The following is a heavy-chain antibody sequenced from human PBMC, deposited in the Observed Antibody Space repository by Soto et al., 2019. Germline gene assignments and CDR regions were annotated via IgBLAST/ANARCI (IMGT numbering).Heavy chain of an antibody. J-gene: IGHJ4*02. CDR1: GFTFNTYW. CDR2: IKEDGSDK. D-gene: IGHD6-25*01. V-gene: IGHV3-7*01. CDR3: ARFTRGSSGDY. Sequence: GGSLRLSCVASGFTFNTYWMSWVRQAPGKGLEWVANIKEDGSDKYYVDSVKGRFTISRDNAKNLLYLQMNSLGAGDTAMYYCARFTRGSSGDYWGQGTLLTVSS.